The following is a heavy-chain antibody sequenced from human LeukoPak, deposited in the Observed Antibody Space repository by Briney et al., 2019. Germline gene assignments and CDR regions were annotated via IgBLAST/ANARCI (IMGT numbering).Heavy chain of an antibody. CDR2: IYYSGST. CDR1: GGSISSYY. V-gene: IGHV4-39*01. D-gene: IGHD3-16*01. Sequence: SETLSLTCTVSGGSISSYYWGWIRQPPGKGLEWIGSIYYSGSTYYNPSLKSRVTISVDTSKNQFSLKLSSVTAADTAVYYCARGLMVTGDAFDIWGQGTMVTVSS. J-gene: IGHJ3*02. CDR3: ARGLMVTGDAFDI.